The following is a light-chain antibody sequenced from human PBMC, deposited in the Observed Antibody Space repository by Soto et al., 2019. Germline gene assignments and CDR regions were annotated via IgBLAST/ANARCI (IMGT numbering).Light chain of an antibody. V-gene: IGKV1-12*01. CDR3: QQGKTFPYT. J-gene: IGKJ2*01. CDR1: QDIGDW. Sequence: IQMTQSPSTVSASVGDGINISSRAAQDIGDWLAWYQQRPGKAPKLLIFHASTLHSGVPPRFSGTRSGTIFTLTVSALQPEDSATYYCQQGKTFPYTFCQGTRLET. CDR2: HAS.